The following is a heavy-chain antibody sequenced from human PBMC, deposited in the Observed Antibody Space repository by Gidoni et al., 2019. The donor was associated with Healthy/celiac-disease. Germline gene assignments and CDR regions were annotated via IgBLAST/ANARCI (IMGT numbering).Heavy chain of an antibody. D-gene: IGHD3-10*01. V-gene: IGHV5-51*01. CDR2: IYPGDSDT. Sequence: EVQLVQSGAEVKKPGESLQISCKGSGYSFLSYWIGWVRQMPGKGLEWMGIIYPGDSDTRYSPSFQGQVTISADKSISTAYLQWSSLKASDTAMYYCARSPYYYGSGAYNWFDPWGQGTLVTVSS. J-gene: IGHJ5*02. CDR1: GYSFLSYW. CDR3: ARSPYYYGSGAYNWFDP.